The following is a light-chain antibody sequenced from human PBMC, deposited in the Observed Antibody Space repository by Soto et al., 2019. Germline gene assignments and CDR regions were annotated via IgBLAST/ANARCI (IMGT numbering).Light chain of an antibody. J-gene: IGLJ2*01. Sequence: SYELTQSPSVSVAPGQTARITCEEDNIGTKSVHWYQQKPGQAPVLVVYDDNDRPSGIPERFSGSNSGTTATLAISRVEAGDEADYYCLVWDSTSDLVVFGGGTKVTVL. CDR2: DDN. V-gene: IGLV3-21*02. CDR1: NIGTKS. CDR3: LVWDSTSDLVV.